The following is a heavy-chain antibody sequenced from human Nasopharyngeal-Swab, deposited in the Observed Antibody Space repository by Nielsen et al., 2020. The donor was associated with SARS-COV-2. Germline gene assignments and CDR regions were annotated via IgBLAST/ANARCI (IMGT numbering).Heavy chain of an antibody. J-gene: IGHJ6*02. CDR1: GFTVSSSY. V-gene: IGHV3-23*01. CDR2: ISGSGDTT. D-gene: IGHD2-21*01. Sequence: GESLKISCAASGFTVSSSYMSWVRQAPGKGLEWVSIISGSGDTTYYADSVKDRFTISRDNSKNTLFLQTNSLRVEDTAVYYCAKAPYLRGLDVWGQGTTVTVSS. CDR3: AKAPYLRGLDV.